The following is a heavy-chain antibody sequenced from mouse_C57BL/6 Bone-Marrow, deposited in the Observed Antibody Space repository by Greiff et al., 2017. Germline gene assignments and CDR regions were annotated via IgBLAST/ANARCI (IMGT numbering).Heavy chain of an antibody. D-gene: IGHD2-5*01. J-gene: IGHJ4*01. V-gene: IGHV1-9*01. Sequence: VQLQQSGAELMKPGASVKLSCKATGYTFTGYWIEWVKQRPGHGLEWIGEILPGSGSTNYNEKFKGKATFTSDTSSNTAYMQLSSLTTEDSAIYYCASLSYYNNPDYYAMDYWGQGTSVTVSS. CDR1: GYTFTGYW. CDR2: ILPGSGST. CDR3: ASLSYYNNPDYYAMDY.